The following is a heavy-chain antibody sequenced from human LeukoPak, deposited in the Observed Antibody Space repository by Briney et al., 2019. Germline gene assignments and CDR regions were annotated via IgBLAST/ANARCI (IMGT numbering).Heavy chain of an antibody. CDR1: GFTFSSYG. CDR3: AMYSSAWYAVY. D-gene: IGHD6-19*01. V-gene: IGHV3-30*03. J-gene: IGHJ4*02. CDR2: TSYDGSNK. Sequence: GGSLRLSCAASGFTFSSYGMHWVRQAPGKGLEWVAVTSYDGSNKYYADSVKGRFTISRDNSKSTLYLQMDSLRVEDTAVYYCAMYSSAWYAVYWGQGTLVTVSS.